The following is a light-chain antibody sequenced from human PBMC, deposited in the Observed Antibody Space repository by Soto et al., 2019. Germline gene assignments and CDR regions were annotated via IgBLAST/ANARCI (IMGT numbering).Light chain of an antibody. CDR1: QSISDT. J-gene: IGKJ5*01. CDR2: GAS. V-gene: IGKV3D-20*02. Sequence: EIVMTQSPATLSVSPGGRATLSCRASQSISDTLAWYQQKPGQAPRLLIYGASTRATGVPDRFSGSGSGTDFTLTISRLEPEDFAVYYCQQRSNWLTFGQGTRLEIK. CDR3: QQRSNWLT.